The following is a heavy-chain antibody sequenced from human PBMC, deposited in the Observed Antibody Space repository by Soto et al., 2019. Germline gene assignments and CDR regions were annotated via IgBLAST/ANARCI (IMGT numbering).Heavy chain of an antibody. CDR3: VNALTLVWEYPGLDV. J-gene: IGHJ6*02. D-gene: IGHD1-26*01. CDR2: IRLHENKF. Sequence: EVQLVESGGGLVQPGEPLILSCSASGFTFSDYAMHWVRLAPGRGPEYVAVIRLHENKFFYADSVKGRFTISRDNSRNTVYLQMTNLRPEDTAVYYCVNALTLVWEYPGLDVWGQGTTVSVSS. V-gene: IGHV3-64D*08. CDR1: GFTFSDYA.